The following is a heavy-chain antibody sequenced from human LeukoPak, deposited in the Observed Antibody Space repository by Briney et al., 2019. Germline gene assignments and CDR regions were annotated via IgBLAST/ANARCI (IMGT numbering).Heavy chain of an antibody. CDR2: IYPDDSDT. V-gene: IGHV5-51*01. D-gene: IGHD2-8*02. CDR3: ARTGGGNYFGMDV. J-gene: IGHJ6*02. CDR1: GYSFTNYW. Sequence: GESLKISCKGSGYSFTNYWIGWVRQMPGEGLEWMGIIYPDDSDTRYSPSFQGQVSISADKSISTAYLQWSSLKASDTAIYYCARTGGGNYFGMDVWGLGTTATVSS.